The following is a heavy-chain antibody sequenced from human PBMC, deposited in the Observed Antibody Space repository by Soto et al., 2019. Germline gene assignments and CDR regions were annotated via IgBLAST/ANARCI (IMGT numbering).Heavy chain of an antibody. CDR2: IYYSGST. D-gene: IGHD4-4*01. CDR3: ARGEGTTNSYYGMEV. CDR1: VGSISSSSYY. Sequence: SETLSLTCTVSVGSISSSSYYWGWIRQPPGKGLEWIGSIYYSGSTYYNPSLKSRVTISVDTSKNQFSLKLSSVTAADTAVYYCARGEGTTNSYYGMEVWGQRTTVTVSS. V-gene: IGHV4-39*01. J-gene: IGHJ6*01.